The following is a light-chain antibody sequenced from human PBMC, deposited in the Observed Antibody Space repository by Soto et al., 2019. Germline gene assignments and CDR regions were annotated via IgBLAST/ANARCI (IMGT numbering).Light chain of an antibody. Sequence: QSALTQPASVSGSPGQSITISCTGTSSDVGSYNLVSWYQQHPGEAPKLMIYEATKRPSGVSNRFSGSKSGNTASLTISGLQAEDEADYYCCSYAGSSTFVFGTGTKLPS. V-gene: IGLV2-23*02. CDR1: SSDVGSYNL. J-gene: IGLJ1*01. CDR3: CSYAGSSTFV. CDR2: EAT.